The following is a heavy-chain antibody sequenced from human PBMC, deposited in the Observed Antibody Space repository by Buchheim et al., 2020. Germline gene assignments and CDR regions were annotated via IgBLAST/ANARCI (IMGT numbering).Heavy chain of an antibody. Sequence: EVQMLESGGGLVQPGGCMRLSCAASGLTFSTYAMTWVRQAPGKGMEWVSTHSGSGASTYYADTVKGRFTISRDNSKNTLYLQMNSLRAEDTAVYYCARDVNGGYWGQGTL. D-gene: IGHD4-23*01. CDR2: HSGSGAST. J-gene: IGHJ4*02. CDR3: ARDVNGGY. V-gene: IGHV3-23*01. CDR1: GLTFSTYA.